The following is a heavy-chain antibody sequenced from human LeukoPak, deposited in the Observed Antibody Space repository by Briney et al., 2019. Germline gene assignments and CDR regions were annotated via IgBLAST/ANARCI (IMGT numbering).Heavy chain of an antibody. V-gene: IGHV4-4*07. CDR1: GDSISNYY. Sequence: SETLSLTCTVFGDSISNYYWSWLRQPAGKGLEWIGRFYSSGNVKYNSSLQSRVIVSVDTSKNQFSLKLTSVTAADTAVYYCARDLSPLNGRYYYYYMDVWGKGTTVTVS. CDR3: ARDLSPLNGRYYYYYMDV. J-gene: IGHJ6*03. CDR2: FYSSGNV.